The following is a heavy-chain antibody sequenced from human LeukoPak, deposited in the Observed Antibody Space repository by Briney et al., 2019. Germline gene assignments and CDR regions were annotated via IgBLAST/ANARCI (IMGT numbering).Heavy chain of an antibody. V-gene: IGHV1-2*02. D-gene: IGHD3-22*01. Sequence: VASVKVSCKASGYTFTGYYMHWVRQAPGQGLEWMGWINPNSGGTNYAQKFQGRVTMTRDTSISTAYMELSRLRSDDTAVYYCARGPEGYYYDSSGYYYHYWGQGTLVTVSS. CDR3: ARGPEGYYYDSSGYYYHY. CDR1: GYTFTGYY. J-gene: IGHJ4*02. CDR2: INPNSGGT.